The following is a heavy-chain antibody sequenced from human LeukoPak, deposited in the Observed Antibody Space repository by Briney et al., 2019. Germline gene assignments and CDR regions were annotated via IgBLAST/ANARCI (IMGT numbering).Heavy chain of an antibody. Sequence: PGGSLRLSCEASGFTFSTYWMNWVRQAPGKGLEWVSSISSSSSYIYYADSVKGRFTISRDNAKNSLYLQMNSLRAEDTAVYYCARSARVVVALDLWGRGTLVTVSS. CDR1: GFTFSTYW. CDR2: ISSSSSYI. CDR3: ARSARVVVALDL. V-gene: IGHV3-21*01. J-gene: IGHJ2*01. D-gene: IGHD3-22*01.